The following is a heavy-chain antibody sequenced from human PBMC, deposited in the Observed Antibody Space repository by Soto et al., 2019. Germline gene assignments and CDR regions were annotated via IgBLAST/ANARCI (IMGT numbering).Heavy chain of an antibody. CDR3: ARGRYSSSHYGMDV. J-gene: IGHJ6*02. V-gene: IGHV4-59*12. CDR2: TYYTGST. D-gene: IGHD6-13*01. CDR1: GGSITSYH. Sequence: SETLSLTCIVSGGSITSYHWSWIRQFPGKGLEWIAYTYYTGSTNYNPSLKSRVTISVDTSKNQLSLKLSSVTAADTAVYYCARGRYSSSHYGMDVWSQGPTVTVSS.